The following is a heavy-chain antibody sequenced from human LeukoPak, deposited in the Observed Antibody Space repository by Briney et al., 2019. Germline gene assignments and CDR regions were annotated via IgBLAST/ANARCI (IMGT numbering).Heavy chain of an antibody. Sequence: SVKVSCKASGGTFSSYAISWVRQAPGQGLEWMGGIIPIFGTANYAQKFQGRVTITADESTSTAYMELSSLRSEDMVVYYCARGYDSSGSWFDPWGQGTLVTVSS. J-gene: IGHJ5*02. D-gene: IGHD3-22*01. V-gene: IGHV1-69*13. CDR1: GGTFSSYA. CDR2: IIPIFGTA. CDR3: ARGYDSSGSWFDP.